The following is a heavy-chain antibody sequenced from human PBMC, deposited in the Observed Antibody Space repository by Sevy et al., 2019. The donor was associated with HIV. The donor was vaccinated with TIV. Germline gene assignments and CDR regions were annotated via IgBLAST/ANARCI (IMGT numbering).Heavy chain of an antibody. CDR1: GYTFSTYW. CDR2: IYPGDSDT. D-gene: IGHD1-26*01. J-gene: IGHJ4*02. V-gene: IGHV5-51*01. CDR3: ARSTGVGPTKLGYFDY. Sequence: GESLKISCKGSGYTFSTYWIGWVRQMPGKGLEWMGIIYPGDSDTRYSPSFQGQVTISADKSINTAYLQWSGLKASDTSMYYCARSTGVGPTKLGYFDYWGQGTLVTVSS.